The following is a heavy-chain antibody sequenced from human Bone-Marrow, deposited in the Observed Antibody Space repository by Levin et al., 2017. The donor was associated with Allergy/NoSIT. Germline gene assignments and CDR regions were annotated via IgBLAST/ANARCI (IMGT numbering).Heavy chain of an antibody. CDR3: AKDMTGVIGPTGVLEI. V-gene: IGHV3-23*01. J-gene: IGHJ3*02. Sequence: GESLKISCAASGFTFDDYSMNWVRQTPGKGLEWVATISGSGANTYYADSVKGRFTISRDNSKNILFLQMDSLRAEETAVYYCAKDMTGVIGPTGVLEIWGRGTMVTVSS. D-gene: IGHD2/OR15-2a*01. CDR2: ISGSGANT. CDR1: GFTFDDYS.